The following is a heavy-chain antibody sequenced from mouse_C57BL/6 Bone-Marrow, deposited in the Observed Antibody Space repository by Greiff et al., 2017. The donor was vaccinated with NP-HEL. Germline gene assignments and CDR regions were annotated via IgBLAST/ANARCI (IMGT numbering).Heavy chain of an antibody. V-gene: IGHV5-9*01. CDR1: GFTFSSYT. J-gene: IGHJ1*03. D-gene: IGHD4-1*01. Sequence: EVKLVESGGGLVKPGGSLKLSCAASGFTFSSYTMSCVRQTPEKRLEWVATICGGGGNTYYPDSVKGRFTISRDNAKNTLYLQMSSLRAEDTALYYCARRLGWYFDVWGTGTTVTVSS. CDR3: ARRLGWYFDV. CDR2: ICGGGGNT.